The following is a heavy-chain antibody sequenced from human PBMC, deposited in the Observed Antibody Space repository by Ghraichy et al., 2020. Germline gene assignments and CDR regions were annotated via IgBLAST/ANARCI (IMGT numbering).Heavy chain of an antibody. J-gene: IGHJ4*02. Sequence: ASVKVSCKASGYTFTNYDISWVRQAPGQGLEWMGWISTYNGNTNYAQKLQGRVTMTTDTSTSTAYMELRSLRSDDTAVYYCARDFYYYDSSGSYGDYWGQGTLVTVSS. CDR3: ARDFYYYDSSGSYGDY. V-gene: IGHV1-18*01. D-gene: IGHD3-22*01. CDR1: GYTFTNYD. CDR2: ISTYNGNT.